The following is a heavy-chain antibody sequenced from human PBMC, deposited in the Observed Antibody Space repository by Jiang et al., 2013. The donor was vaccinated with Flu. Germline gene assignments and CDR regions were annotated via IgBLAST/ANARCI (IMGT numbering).Heavy chain of an antibody. J-gene: IGHJ4*02. V-gene: IGHV4-59*01. CDR1: GASISSSY. D-gene: IGHD3-16*01. Sequence: GPGLVKPSETLSLICTVSGASISSSYWHWIRQPPGKGLDWIGYIYNSGSTNYNPSLKSRVTMSVDTSKNQFYLKLDSVTAADTAVYYCLRAGGFWGRGTLVTVSS. CDR3: LRAGGF. CDR2: IYNSGST.